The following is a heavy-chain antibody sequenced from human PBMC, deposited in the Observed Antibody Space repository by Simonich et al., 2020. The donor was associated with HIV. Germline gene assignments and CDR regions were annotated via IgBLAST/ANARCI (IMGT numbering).Heavy chain of an antibody. CDR3: ARLTAGGLGEYFQH. CDR2: INHSGST. D-gene: IGHD2-21*02. V-gene: IGHV4-34*01. J-gene: IGHJ1*01. CDR1: GGSFSGYY. Sequence: QVQLQQWGAGLLKPSETLSLTCAVYGGSFSGYYWSWISQPPGKGLEWIGEINHSGSTNYNPSLKSRVTISVDTSKNQFSLKLSSVTAADTAVYYCARLTAGGLGEYFQHWGQGTLVTVSS.